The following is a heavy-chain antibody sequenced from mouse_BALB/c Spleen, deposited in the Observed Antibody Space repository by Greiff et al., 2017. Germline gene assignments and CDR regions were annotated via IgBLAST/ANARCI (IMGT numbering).Heavy chain of an antibody. Sequence: EVHLVESGGGLVQPGGSLKLSCAASGFTFSSYGMSWVRQTPDKRLELVATINSNGGSTYYPDSVKGRFTISRDNAKNTLYLQMSSLKSEDTAMYYCARGGPPFAYWGQGTLVTVSA. CDR3: ARGGPPFAY. J-gene: IGHJ3*01. V-gene: IGHV5-6-3*01. CDR2: INSNGGST. CDR1: GFTFSSYG.